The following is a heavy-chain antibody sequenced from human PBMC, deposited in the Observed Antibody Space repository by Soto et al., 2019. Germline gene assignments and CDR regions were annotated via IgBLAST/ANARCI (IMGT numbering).Heavy chain of an antibody. D-gene: IGHD3-22*01. J-gene: IGHJ3*02. CDR3: ARDENYYDSSGYYLDDAFDI. V-gene: IGHV6-1*01. CDR1: GDSVSSNSAA. CDR2: TYYRSKWYN. Sequence: SQTLSLTCAISGDSVSSNSAAWNWIRQSPSRGLEWLGRTYYRSKWYNDYAVSVKSRITINPDTSKNQFSMQLNSVTPEDTAVYYCARDENYYDSSGYYLDDAFDIWGQGTMVTVSS.